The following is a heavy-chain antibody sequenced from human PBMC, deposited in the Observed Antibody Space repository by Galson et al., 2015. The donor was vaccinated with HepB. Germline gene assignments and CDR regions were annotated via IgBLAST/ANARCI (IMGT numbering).Heavy chain of an antibody. J-gene: IGHJ4*02. CDR3: ARVPGDYFDY. CDR2: IIPILGTV. CDR1: GGTFSDYA. Sequence: SVKVSCKASGGTFSDYAISWVRQAPGQGLEWMGRIIPILGTVNYAQKFQGRVTITADKSTSTAYMELSSLRSEDTAVYCCARVPGDYFDYWGQGTLVTVSS. V-gene: IGHV1-69*04.